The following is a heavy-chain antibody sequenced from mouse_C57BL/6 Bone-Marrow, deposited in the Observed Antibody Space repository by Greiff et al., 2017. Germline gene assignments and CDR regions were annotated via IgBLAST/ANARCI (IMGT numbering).Heavy chain of an antibody. V-gene: IGHV1-80*01. CDR1: GYAFSSYW. CDR2: LYPGDGDT. CDR3: ARGAY. Sequence: QVQLKESGAELVKPGASVKISCKASGYAFSSYWMNWVKQRPGKSLEWIGQLYPGDGDTNYNGKFKGKATLTADKSSSTAYMQLSSLTSDASAVYFCARGAYWGRGTLVTVSA. J-gene: IGHJ3*01.